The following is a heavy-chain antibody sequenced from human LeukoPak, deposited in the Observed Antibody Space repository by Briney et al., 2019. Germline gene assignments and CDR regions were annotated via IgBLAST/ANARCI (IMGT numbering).Heavy chain of an antibody. V-gene: IGHV3-7*01. CDR2: IKQDGSEK. CDR3: ARDDYGDSLPFYYYYYGMDV. Sequence: GGSLRLSCAASGFTFSSYWMTWVRQAPGKGLEWVANIKQDGSEKYYVDSVKDRFTISRDNSKNTLYLQMNSLRAEDTAVYYCARDDYGDSLPFYYYYYGMDVWGQGTTVTVSS. D-gene: IGHD4-17*01. J-gene: IGHJ6*02. CDR1: GFTFSSYW.